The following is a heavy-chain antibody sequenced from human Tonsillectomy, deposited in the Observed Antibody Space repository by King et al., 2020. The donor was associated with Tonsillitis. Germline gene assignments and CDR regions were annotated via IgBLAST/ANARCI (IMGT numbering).Heavy chain of an antibody. CDR1: GFTFSSYA. V-gene: IGHV3-30*01. Sequence: VQLVESGGGVVQPGRSLRLSCAVSGFTFSSYAVHWVHQAPGKGLEWVAVISYDGSSKYYADSVKGRFTISRDNSKNTLFLQMNSLRAEDTAVYYCAREPNDYGDYDQLGDYFYYYYMDVWGKGTTVTVSS. J-gene: IGHJ6*03. CDR2: ISYDGSSK. D-gene: IGHD4-17*01. CDR3: AREPNDYGDYDQLGDYFYYYYMDV.